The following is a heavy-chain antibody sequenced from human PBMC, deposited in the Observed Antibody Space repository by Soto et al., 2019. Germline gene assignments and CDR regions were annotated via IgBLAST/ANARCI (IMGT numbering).Heavy chain of an antibody. CDR3: TTDYSRGWDLFDY. V-gene: IGHV3-15*01. CDR2: IKSKTDGGTT. Sequence: EVQLVESGGGLVKPGGSLRLSCAASGFTFSNAWMSWVRQAPGKGLEWVGRIKSKTDGGTTDYAAPVKGRFTISRDDSKNTLYLQMNSLKTEDTAVYYCTTDYSRGWDLFDYWGQGTLVTVSS. D-gene: IGHD6-19*01. CDR1: GFTFSNAW. J-gene: IGHJ4*02.